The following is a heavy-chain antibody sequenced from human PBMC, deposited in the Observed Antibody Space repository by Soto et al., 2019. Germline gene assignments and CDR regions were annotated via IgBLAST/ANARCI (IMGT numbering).Heavy chain of an antibody. J-gene: IGHJ5*02. CDR1: GFTFSSYA. V-gene: IGHV3-30-3*01. D-gene: IGHD2-21*01. CDR2: ISYDGSNK. CDR3: ARETRKAHRGGWFDP. Sequence: QVQLVESGGGVVQPGRSLRLSCAASGFTFSSYAMHWVRQAPGKGLEWVAVISYDGSNKYYADSVKGRFTISRDNSKNTLYLQMNSLRAEDTAVYYCARETRKAHRGGWFDPWGQGTLVTVSS.